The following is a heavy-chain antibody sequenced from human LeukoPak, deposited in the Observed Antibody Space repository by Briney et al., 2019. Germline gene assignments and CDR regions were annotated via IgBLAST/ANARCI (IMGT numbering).Heavy chain of an antibody. CDR2: ISWNSGSI. D-gene: IGHD1-26*01. CDR3: AKGSEWELLPSYFDY. Sequence: GGSLRLSCAASGFTFDDYAMHWVRQAPGKGLEWVSGISWNSGSIGYADSVKGRFTISRDNAKNSLYLQMNSLRAEDTALHYCAKGSEWELLPSYFDYWGQGTLVTVSS. CDR1: GFTFDDYA. J-gene: IGHJ4*02. V-gene: IGHV3-9*01.